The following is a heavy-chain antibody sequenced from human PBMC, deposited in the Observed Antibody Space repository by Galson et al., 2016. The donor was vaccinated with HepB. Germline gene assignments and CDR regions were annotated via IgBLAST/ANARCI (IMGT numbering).Heavy chain of an antibody. Sequence: SLRLSCAASGFTFSNYWMHWVRQAPGKGLVWVSRINSDGTSTNYADSAKGRFTISRDNAKNTLYLQMNSLRVEDTAAYNCLRGGDDVWGSYDGYWGQGILVTVSA. D-gene: IGHD3-16*01. J-gene: IGHJ4*02. CDR2: INSDGTST. CDR3: LRGGDDVWGSYDGY. V-gene: IGHV3-74*01. CDR1: GFTFSNYW.